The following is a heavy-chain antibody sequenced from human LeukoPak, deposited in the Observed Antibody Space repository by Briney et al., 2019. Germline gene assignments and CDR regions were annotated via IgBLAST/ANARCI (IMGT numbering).Heavy chain of an antibody. Sequence: ASVKVSCKASGYTFTGYYMHWVRQAPGQGLEWMGWINPNSGGTNYAQKFQGRVTITRDTSISTAYMELSRLRSDDTAVYYCARELAVAGQKGQPYDYWGQGTLVTVSS. D-gene: IGHD6-19*01. J-gene: IGHJ4*02. CDR3: ARELAVAGQKGQPYDY. V-gene: IGHV1-2*02. CDR2: INPNSGGT. CDR1: GYTFTGYY.